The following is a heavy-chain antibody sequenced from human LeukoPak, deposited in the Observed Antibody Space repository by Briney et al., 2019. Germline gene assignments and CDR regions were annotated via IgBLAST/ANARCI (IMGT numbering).Heavy chain of an antibody. V-gene: IGHV4-30-4*01. J-gene: IGHJ4*02. D-gene: IGHD4-17*01. CDR1: GGSISSGDYY. CDR3: ASGGYDYGDYGPDY. Sequence: SETLSLTCTVSGGSISSGDYYWSWIRQPPGKGLEWIGYTYYSGSTYYNPSLKSRVTISVDTSKNQFSLKLSSVTAADTAVYYCASGGYDYGDYGPDYWGQGTLVTVSS. CDR2: TYYSGST.